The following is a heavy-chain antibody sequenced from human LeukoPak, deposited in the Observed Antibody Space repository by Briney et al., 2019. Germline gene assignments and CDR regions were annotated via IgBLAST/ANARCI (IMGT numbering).Heavy chain of an antibody. J-gene: IGHJ4*02. CDR2: IYYSGST. D-gene: IGHD3-22*01. Sequence: SETLSLTCTVSGGSISSYYWSWIRQPPGKGLEWIGYIYYSGSTNYNPSLKSRVTISVDTSKNQFSLKLSSVTAADTAVYYCARRHSSGYYYFDYRGQGTLVTVSS. CDR1: GGSISSYY. CDR3: ARRHSSGYYYFDY. V-gene: IGHV4-59*08.